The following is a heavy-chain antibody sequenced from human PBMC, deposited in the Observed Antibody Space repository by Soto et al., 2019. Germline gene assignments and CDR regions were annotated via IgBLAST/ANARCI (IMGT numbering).Heavy chain of an antibody. Sequence: QVQLMQSGAEVKKPGSSVKVSCKASGGSFPSDTISWVRQAPGQGLEWLGGIVPVFGTPNHAQKFQGRVTISADGSTNTAYMELTRLRHEETAVYYCTRPSSGYYHDAFDIWGQGTLVTVSS. CDR2: IVPVFGTP. CDR1: GGSFPSDT. V-gene: IGHV1-69*01. D-gene: IGHD3-22*01. CDR3: TRPSSGYYHDAFDI. J-gene: IGHJ3*02.